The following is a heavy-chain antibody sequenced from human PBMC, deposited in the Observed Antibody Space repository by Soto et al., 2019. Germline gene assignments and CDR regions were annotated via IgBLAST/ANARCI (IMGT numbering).Heavy chain of an antibody. CDR3: ARERAYPHGSGNNPGN. Sequence: EVQLVQSGAEVKKPGESLKISCKGYGYSFATYWIGWVRQKPGKGLEWMGIIYPSDSDTTYSPSFQGQVTISADKSINTADLQWSSLRASDTAIYYCARERAYPHGSGNNPGNWGQGTLVTVSS. V-gene: IGHV5-51*03. D-gene: IGHD3-10*01. CDR1: GYSFATYW. J-gene: IGHJ4*02. CDR2: IYPSDSDT.